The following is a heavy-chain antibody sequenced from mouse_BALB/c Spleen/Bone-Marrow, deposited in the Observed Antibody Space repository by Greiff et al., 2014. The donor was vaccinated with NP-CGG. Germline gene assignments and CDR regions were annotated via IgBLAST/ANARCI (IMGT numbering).Heavy chain of an antibody. V-gene: IGHV3-8*02. Sequence: EVQLQQSGPSLVKPSQTLSLTCSVTGDSITSGYWNWIRKFPGNKLEYMGYITYSGNTYYNPSLISRISITRDTSKNQYYLQLNSVTTEDTATYYCTRDYYGPWGQGTTLTVSS. J-gene: IGHJ2*01. CDR3: TRDYYGP. D-gene: IGHD1-2*01. CDR1: GDSITSGY. CDR2: ITYSGNT.